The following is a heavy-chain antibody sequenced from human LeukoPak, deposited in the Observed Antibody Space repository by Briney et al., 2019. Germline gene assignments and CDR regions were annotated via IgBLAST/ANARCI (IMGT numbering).Heavy chain of an antibody. CDR1: GGSFSGYY. CDR3: ARLKSIAVAGTVDY. J-gene: IGHJ4*02. CDR2: VNHSGGT. Sequence: SETLSLTCAVYGGSFSGYYWSWIRQHPGKGLEYIGEVNHSGGTNYNPSLKSRVTISADTSKNQFSLKLTSVTAADTAVYYCARLKSIAVAGTVDYWGQGTLVTVSS. V-gene: IGHV4-34*01. D-gene: IGHD6-19*01.